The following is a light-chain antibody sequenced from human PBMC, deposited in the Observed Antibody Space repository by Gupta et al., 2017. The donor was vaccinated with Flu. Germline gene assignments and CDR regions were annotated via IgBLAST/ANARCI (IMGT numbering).Light chain of an antibody. CDR2: GSS. CDR3: QQDDTWPLT. V-gene: IGKV3D-15*01. Sequence: EIVMTQSPATLSVSPGERATLSCRASQSVSTRLAWYQQKPGQAPRLLITGSSTRATGTPARFSGSGSETEFTLTISSLQSEDFAVYYCQQDDTWPLTFGGGTKVEIK. J-gene: IGKJ4*01. CDR1: QSVSTR.